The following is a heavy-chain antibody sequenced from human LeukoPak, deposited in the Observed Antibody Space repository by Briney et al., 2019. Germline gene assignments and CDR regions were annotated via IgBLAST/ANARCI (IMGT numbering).Heavy chain of an antibody. Sequence: NPSETLSLTCTVSGGSISSSTYYWGWIPQPPGRGLEWIGTIYYRGSTYYNPSLKSRVTISVDTSNNQFSLRLSSVTAADTAVYYCAILGTGSSWGQGTLVTVSS. J-gene: IGHJ5*02. CDR1: GGSISSSTYY. D-gene: IGHD3-10*01. CDR3: AILGTGSS. CDR2: IYYRGST. V-gene: IGHV4-39*01.